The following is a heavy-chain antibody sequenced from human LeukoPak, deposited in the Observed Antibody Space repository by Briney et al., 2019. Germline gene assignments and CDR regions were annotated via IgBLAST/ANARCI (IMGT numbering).Heavy chain of an antibody. V-gene: IGHV3-23*01. CDR3: AKDVGDILAGCIDY. D-gene: IGHD3-9*01. J-gene: IGHJ4*02. Sequence: GGSLRLSCAASGFTFNNYAMTWVRQAPGKGLQWVSSICGSGDSTYYADSVKGRFTISRDNSKNTLFLQMNSLRVEDTATYYCAKDVGDILAGCIDYWGQGTLVTVSS. CDR2: ICGSGDST. CDR1: GFTFNNYA.